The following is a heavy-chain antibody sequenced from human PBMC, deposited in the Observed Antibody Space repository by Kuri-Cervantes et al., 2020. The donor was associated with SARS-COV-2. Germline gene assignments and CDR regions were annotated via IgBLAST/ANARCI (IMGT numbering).Heavy chain of an antibody. J-gene: IGHJ6*02. D-gene: IGHD5-18*01. CDR3: ARGKYSYGDYYYGMDV. CDR1: GDSVSSNSAA. V-gene: IGHV6-1*01. CDR2: TYYRSKWYN. Sequence: SETLPLTCAISGDSVSSNSAAWNWIRQSPSRGLEWLGRTYYRSKWYNDYAVSVKSRITINPDTSKNQFSLQLNSVTPEDTAVYCCARGKYSYGDYYYGMDVWGQGTTVTVSS.